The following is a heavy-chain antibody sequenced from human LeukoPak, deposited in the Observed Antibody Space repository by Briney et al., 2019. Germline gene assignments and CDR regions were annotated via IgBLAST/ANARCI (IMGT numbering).Heavy chain of an antibody. D-gene: IGHD3-16*02. CDR2: IYHAGST. V-gene: IGHV4-38-2*01. J-gene: IGHJ4*02. Sequence: SETLSLTCAVSGYAIRSGFHWGWLRQPPGKELEWIGSIYHAGSTYYTPSLKSRVTISVDTSKNHFSLSLNSVTVADTAVYYCARYRYGGPADYWGPGTQITVSS. CDR1: GYAIRSGFH. CDR3: ARYRYGGPADY.